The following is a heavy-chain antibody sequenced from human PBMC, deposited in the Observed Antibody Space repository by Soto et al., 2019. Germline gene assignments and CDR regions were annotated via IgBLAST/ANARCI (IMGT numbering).Heavy chain of an antibody. CDR3: ARDLAKGGGSAGFDY. J-gene: IGHJ4*02. CDR1: GDTFTANY. V-gene: IGHV1-2*02. D-gene: IGHD1-26*01. Sequence: QVQLVQSGAEVKKPGASVKVSCKASGDTFTANYIHWVRQAPGQGFEWMGWINPKSGGTKYPQKFQGRGTRTRDTSLSTVYMALTRLTSDDTAVYYCARDLAKGGGSAGFDYWGQGTLVTVSS. CDR2: INPKSGGT.